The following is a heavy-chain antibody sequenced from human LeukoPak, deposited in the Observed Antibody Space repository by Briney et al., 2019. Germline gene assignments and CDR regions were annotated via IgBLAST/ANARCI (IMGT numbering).Heavy chain of an antibody. J-gene: IGHJ6*02. CDR2: ISWNSGSI. Sequence: QPGGSLRLSCAASGFTFSSYEMNWVRQAPGKGLEWVSGISWNSGSIGYADSVKGRFTISRDNAKNSLYLQMNSLRAEDTALYYCAKDIGVPAAMLNYYYYGMDVWGQGTTVTVSS. D-gene: IGHD2-2*01. V-gene: IGHV3-9*01. CDR1: GFTFSSYE. CDR3: AKDIGVPAAMLNYYYYGMDV.